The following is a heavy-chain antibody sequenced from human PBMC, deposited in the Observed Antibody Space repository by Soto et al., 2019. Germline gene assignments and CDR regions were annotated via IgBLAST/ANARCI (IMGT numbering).Heavy chain of an antibody. J-gene: IGHJ4*02. CDR2: ISSSSSTI. V-gene: IGHV3-48*01. D-gene: IGHD3-10*01. CDR3: ARSRRGAHYYFDY. CDR1: GFTFSSYS. Sequence: GGSLRLSCAASGFTFSSYSMNWVRQAPGKGLEWVSYISSSSSTIYYADSVKGRFTISRDNAKNSLYLQMNSLRAEDTAVYYCARSRRGAHYYFDYWGQGTLVTVSS.